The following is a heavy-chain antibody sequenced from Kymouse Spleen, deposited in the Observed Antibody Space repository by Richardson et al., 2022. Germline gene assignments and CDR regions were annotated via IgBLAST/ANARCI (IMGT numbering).Heavy chain of an antibody. CDR2: INHSGST. CDR1: GGSFSGYY. CDR3: ARRGSSSWSNWFDP. D-gene: IGHD6-13*01. V-gene: IGHV4-34*01. Sequence: QVQLQQWGAGLLKPSETLSLTCAVYGGSFSGYYWSWIRQPPGKGLEWIGEINHSGSTNYNPSLKSRVTISVDTSKNQFSLKLSSVTAADTAVYYCARRGSSSWSNWFDPWGQGTLVTVSS. J-gene: IGHJ5*02.